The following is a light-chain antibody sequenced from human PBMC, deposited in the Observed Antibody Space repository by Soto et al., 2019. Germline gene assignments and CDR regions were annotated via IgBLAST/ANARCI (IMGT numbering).Light chain of an antibody. V-gene: IGKV1-5*01. Sequence: DIQLTQSPSTLSASVGDRVTITCRASQSISSWLAWYQQKPGKAPKLLIYDVSSLESGVPSRFSGSGSGTEFTLTISSPQPDDFATYYCQQCNTFWTFGQGTKVAI. CDR2: DVS. J-gene: IGKJ1*01. CDR1: QSISSW. CDR3: QQCNTFWT.